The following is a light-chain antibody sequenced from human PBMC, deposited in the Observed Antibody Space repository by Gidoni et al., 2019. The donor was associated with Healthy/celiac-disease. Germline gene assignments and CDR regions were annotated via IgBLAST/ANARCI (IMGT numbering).Light chain of an antibody. CDR3: QFRDT. CDR1: QSVSSN. CDR2: GAS. V-gene: IGKV3-15*01. J-gene: IGKJ2*01. Sequence: EIVMPHSPATLSVSPGERATLSCRASQSVSSNLAWYQQKPGQAPRLLIYGASPRATGIPARFSGSGSGTEFTLTISRLQSEDFAVYCCQFRDTFGQGTKLEIK.